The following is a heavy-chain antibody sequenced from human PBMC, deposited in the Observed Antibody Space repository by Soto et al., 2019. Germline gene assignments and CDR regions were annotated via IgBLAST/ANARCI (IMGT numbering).Heavy chain of an antibody. CDR1: GFTFSSYA. Sequence: EVQLLESGGGLVQPGGSLRLSCAASGFTFSSYAMSWVRQAPGKGLEWVSAISGSGGSTYYADSVKGRFTISRDNSKNTLYLQMNSLRAEDTAVYYCAKDRGYSGYEKSAFDIWGQGTMVTVSS. CDR2: ISGSGGST. CDR3: AKDRGYSGYEKSAFDI. J-gene: IGHJ3*02. V-gene: IGHV3-23*01. D-gene: IGHD5-12*01.